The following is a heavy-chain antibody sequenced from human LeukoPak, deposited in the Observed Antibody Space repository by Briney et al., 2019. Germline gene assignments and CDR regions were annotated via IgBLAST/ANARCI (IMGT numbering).Heavy chain of an antibody. Sequence: GESLKISCKGSGYSFTSYWIGWVRQMPGKGLEWMGTIYPGDSDTRYSPSFQGQVTISANKSISTAYLQWSSLKASDTAMYYCARHPEDIVVVPAAQEVSYYYYMDVWGKGTTVTVSS. CDR3: ARHPEDIVVVPAAQEVSYYYYMDV. CDR1: GYSFTSYW. V-gene: IGHV5-51*01. CDR2: IYPGDSDT. J-gene: IGHJ6*03. D-gene: IGHD2-2*01.